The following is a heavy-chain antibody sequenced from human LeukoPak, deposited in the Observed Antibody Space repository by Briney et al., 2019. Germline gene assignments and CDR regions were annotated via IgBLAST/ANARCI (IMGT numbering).Heavy chain of an antibody. CDR2: IKQDGSEK. Sequence: GGSLRLSCAASGFTFSSYWMSWVHQAPGKGLEWVANIKQDGSEKYYVDSVKGRFTISRDNAKNSLYLQMNSLRAEDTAVYYCARDQFLYPRIWYYYYMDVWGKGTTVTISS. CDR1: GFTFSSYW. D-gene: IGHD1-14*01. V-gene: IGHV3-7*01. J-gene: IGHJ6*03. CDR3: ARDQFLYPRIWYYYYMDV.